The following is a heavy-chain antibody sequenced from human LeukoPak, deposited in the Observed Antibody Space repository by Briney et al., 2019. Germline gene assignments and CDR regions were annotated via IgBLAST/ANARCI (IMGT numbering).Heavy chain of an antibody. J-gene: IGHJ5*02. CDR3: ARDRSSSWYPTGWFDP. Sequence: GSLRLSCAASGFTFSSYSMNWVRQAPGKGLEWIGSIYHSGSTYYNPSLKSRVTISVDTSKNQFSLKLSSVTAADTAVYYCARDRSSSWYPTGWFDPWGQGTLVTVSS. CDR2: IYHSGST. V-gene: IGHV4-38-2*02. CDR1: GFTFSSYS. D-gene: IGHD6-13*01.